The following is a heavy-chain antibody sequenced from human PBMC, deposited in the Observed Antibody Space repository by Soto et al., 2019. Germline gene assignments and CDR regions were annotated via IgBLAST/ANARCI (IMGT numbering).Heavy chain of an antibody. J-gene: IGHJ4*02. CDR3: ARDLLYYDSSGYYTDY. D-gene: IGHD3-22*01. CDR1: GYTFTSYG. V-gene: IGHV1-18*01. CDR2: ISAYNGNT. Sequence: QVQLVQSGAEVKKPGASVKVSCKASGYTFTSYGISWVRQAPGQGLEWMGWISAYNGNTNYAQKLPGRVTMTTDTSPSTGYMELRSRRSDDTAVYYCARDLLYYDSSGYYTDYWGQGTLVTVSS.